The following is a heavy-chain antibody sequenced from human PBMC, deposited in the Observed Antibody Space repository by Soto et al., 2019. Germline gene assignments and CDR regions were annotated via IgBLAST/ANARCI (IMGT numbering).Heavy chain of an antibody. Sequence: LSLTCAASGFTFSSYEMNWVRQAPGKGLEWVSYISSSGSTIYYADSVKGRFTISRDNAKNSLYLQMNSLRAEDTAVYYCARLGSSSSGDYYYGMDVWGQGTTVTVSS. J-gene: IGHJ6*02. V-gene: IGHV3-48*03. D-gene: IGHD6-6*01. CDR1: GFTFSSYE. CDR2: ISSSGSTI. CDR3: ARLGSSSSGDYYYGMDV.